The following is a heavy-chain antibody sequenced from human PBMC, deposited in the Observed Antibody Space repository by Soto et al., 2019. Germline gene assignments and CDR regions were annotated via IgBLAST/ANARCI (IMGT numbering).Heavy chain of an antibody. J-gene: IGHJ4*02. CDR2: ISGSGDST. D-gene: IGHD1-26*01. V-gene: IGHV3-23*01. CDR3: ARRGSGSYYDY. Sequence: EVQLLESGGGLVQPGRSLRLSCAVSGFTVSSYAMRWVRQAPGKGLEWVSAISGSGDSTYYADSVKGRFTTSRDNSKNTLYLQMNSLRAEDTAVYHCARRGSGSYYDYWGQGTLVTVSS. CDR1: GFTVSSYA.